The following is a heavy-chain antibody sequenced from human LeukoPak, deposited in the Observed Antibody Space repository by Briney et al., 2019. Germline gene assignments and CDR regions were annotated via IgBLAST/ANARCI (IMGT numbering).Heavy chain of an antibody. CDR2: IYSSWNT. D-gene: IGHD3-3*01. V-gene: IGHV4-39*07. CDR3: ARVRFGFDP. Sequence: SETLSLTCTVSGGSISSSYYYWGWIRQPPGKGLEWIGSIYSSWNTYYNPSLNSRVTISVDTSKNQFSLKLSSVTAADTAVYYCARVRFGFDPWGQGTLVTVSS. CDR1: GGSISSSYYY. J-gene: IGHJ5*02.